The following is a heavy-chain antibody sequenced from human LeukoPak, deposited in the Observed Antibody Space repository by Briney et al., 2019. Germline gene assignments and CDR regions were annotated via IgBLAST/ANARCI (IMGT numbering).Heavy chain of an antibody. CDR3: ARQPYGSWSYGMDV. J-gene: IGHJ6*01. CDR1: GYRFTSYW. D-gene: IGHD3-10*01. Sequence: KAGESLKISCTGSGYRFTSYWIGWVRQMPGKGLEWMGIVYPGDSDSRYSPSFQGQVTISADKSLSTAYLQWSSLKASDTAIYYCARQPYGSWSYGMDVWGKGPRSPSPQ. CDR2: VYPGDSDS. V-gene: IGHV5-51*01.